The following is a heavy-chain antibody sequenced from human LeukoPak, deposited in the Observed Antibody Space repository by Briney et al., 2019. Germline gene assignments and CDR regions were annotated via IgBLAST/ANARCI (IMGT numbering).Heavy chain of an antibody. V-gene: IGHV4-59*12. J-gene: IGHJ4*02. D-gene: IGHD6-13*01. CDR2: IYYTGST. Sequence: SETLSLTCTVSGGSISSYYWSWIRQPPGKGLEWIGYIYYTGSTTYNPSLKSRVTISVDTSKNQFSLKLSSVTAADTAVYYCATRSSSWYYFDYWGQGTLVTVSS. CDR1: GGSISSYY. CDR3: ATRSSSWYYFDY.